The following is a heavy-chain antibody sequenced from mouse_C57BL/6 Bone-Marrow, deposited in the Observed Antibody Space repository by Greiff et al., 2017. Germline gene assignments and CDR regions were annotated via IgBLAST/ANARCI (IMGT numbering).Heavy chain of an antibody. J-gene: IGHJ1*03. Sequence: EVKVEESGPGLAKPSQTLSLPCSVTGYSITSDYWNWIRKFPGNKLEYMGYISYSGSTYYNPSLKSRISITRDTSKNQYYLQLNSVTTEDTATYFCARCRWLLRDWYFDVWGTGTTVTVSS. D-gene: IGHD2-3*01. CDR2: ISYSGST. CDR3: ARCRWLLRDWYFDV. V-gene: IGHV3-8*01. CDR1: GYSITSDY.